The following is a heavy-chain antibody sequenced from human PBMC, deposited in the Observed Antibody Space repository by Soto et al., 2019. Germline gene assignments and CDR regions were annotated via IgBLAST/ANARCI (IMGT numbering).Heavy chain of an antibody. CDR2: IFYAGTT. CDR1: GGSISSSRSY. D-gene: IGHD6-13*01. J-gene: IGHJ5*02. V-gene: IGHV4-39*01. CDR3: ARQAAAPGIDLWFDP. Sequence: QLQLQESGPGLVKPSETLSLTCNVSGGSISSSRSYWAWFRQPPGKELAWIANIFYAGTTYYNPSLKSRVTVSVDTSKNQFSLKLDSVTAADTAVYYCARQAAAPGIDLWFDPWGQGTLVTVSS.